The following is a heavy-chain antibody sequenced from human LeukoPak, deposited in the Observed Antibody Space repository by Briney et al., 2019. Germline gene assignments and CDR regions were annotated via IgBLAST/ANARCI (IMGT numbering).Heavy chain of an antibody. CDR3: AGGSGGYSFY. J-gene: IGHJ4*02. CDR1: GGSFSGYY. Sequence: PSETLSLTCAVYGGSFSGYYWSWIRQPPGKGLEWIGEINHSGSTNYNPSLKSRVTISVDTSKNQFSLKLSSVTAADTAVYYCAGGSGGYSFYWGQGTLVTVSS. D-gene: IGHD3-10*01. CDR2: INHSGST. V-gene: IGHV4-34*01.